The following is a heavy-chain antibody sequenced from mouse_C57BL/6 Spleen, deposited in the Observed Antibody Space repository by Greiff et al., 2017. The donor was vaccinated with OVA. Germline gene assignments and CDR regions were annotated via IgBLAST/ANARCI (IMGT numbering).Heavy chain of an antibody. CDR2: IDPANGNT. D-gene: IGHD2-5*01. J-gene: IGHJ2*01. CDR1: GFTIKNTY. V-gene: IGHV14-3*01. Sequence: EVQLQESVAELVRPGASVKLSCTASGFTIKNTYMHWVKQRPEQGLEWIGRIDPANGNTKYAPKFQGKATITADTSSNTAYLQLSSLTSEDTAIYYCAKGSSNYDGTCYGYWGQGATLSVSS. CDR3: AKGSSNYDGTCYGY.